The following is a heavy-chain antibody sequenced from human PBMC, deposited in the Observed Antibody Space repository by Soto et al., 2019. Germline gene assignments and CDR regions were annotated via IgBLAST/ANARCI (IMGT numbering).Heavy chain of an antibody. V-gene: IGHV3-53*01. D-gene: IGHD1-7*01. CDR3: ARNWNYLFDY. CDR1: GSTVSSSY. J-gene: IGHJ4*02. CDR2: IYSGGNT. Sequence: GGSLRLSCAASGSTVSSSYMSWVRQAPGKGLEWVSVIYSGGNTYYADSVKGRFTISRDNSKNTLYLQMNSLRAEDTAVYYCARNWNYLFDYWGQGTLVTVSS.